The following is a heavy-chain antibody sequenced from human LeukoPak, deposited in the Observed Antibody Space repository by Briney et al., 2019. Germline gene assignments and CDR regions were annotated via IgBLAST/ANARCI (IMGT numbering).Heavy chain of an antibody. CDR1: GYTFTCYY. D-gene: IGHD6-13*01. CDR3: ARGFHSSSWYYFDY. V-gene: IGHV1-2*06. Sequence: GASVKVSCKASGYTFTCYYMHWVRQAPGQGLEWMGRINTNSGGTNYAQKFQGRVTMTRDTSISTAYMELSRLRSDDTAVYYCARGFHSSSWYYFDYWGQGTLVTVSS. CDR2: INTNSGGT. J-gene: IGHJ4*02.